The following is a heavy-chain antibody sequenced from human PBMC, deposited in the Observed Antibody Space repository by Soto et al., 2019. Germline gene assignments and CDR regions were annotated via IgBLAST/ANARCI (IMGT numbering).Heavy chain of an antibody. CDR3: ARESSSTLGNYGMDV. D-gene: IGHD6-13*01. J-gene: IGHJ6*02. V-gene: IGHV3-21*01. CDR1: GFTFSSYS. Sequence: EVQLVESGGGLVKPGGSLRLSCAASGFTFSSYSMNWVRQAPGKGLEWVSSISSSSSYIYYADSVKGTFTISRDNAKNSLYLQMNSLRAEDTAVYYCARESSSTLGNYGMDVWGQGTTVTVSS. CDR2: ISSSSSYI.